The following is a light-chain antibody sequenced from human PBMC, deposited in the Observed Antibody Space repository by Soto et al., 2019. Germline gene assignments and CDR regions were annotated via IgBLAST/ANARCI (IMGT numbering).Light chain of an antibody. CDR3: SSYTSSSIYV. Sequence: QSVLTQPASVSGSPGQSITISCTGTSSDVGGYNYVSWYQQHPGEAPKLMIYEVSNRPSGVSNRFSGPKSGNTASLTISGLQAEDEADYYCSSYTSSSIYVFGPGTKVTVL. V-gene: IGLV2-14*01. CDR1: SSDVGGYNY. CDR2: EVS. J-gene: IGLJ1*01.